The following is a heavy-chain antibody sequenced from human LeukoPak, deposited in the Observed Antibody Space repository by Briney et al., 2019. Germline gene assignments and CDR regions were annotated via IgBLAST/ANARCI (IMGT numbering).Heavy chain of an antibody. J-gene: IGHJ5*02. CDR3: ARGRGLITIFGVVMSANWFDP. CDR1: DDSMKTYY. D-gene: IGHD3-3*01. CDR2: IYYSGST. Sequence: SETLSLTCTVSDDSMKTYYWSWIRQPPGKGLEWIGSIYYSGSTNYNPSLKSRVTISVDTSKNQFSLKLSSVTAADTAVYYCARGRGLITIFGVVMSANWFDPWGQGTLVTVSP. V-gene: IGHV4-59*12.